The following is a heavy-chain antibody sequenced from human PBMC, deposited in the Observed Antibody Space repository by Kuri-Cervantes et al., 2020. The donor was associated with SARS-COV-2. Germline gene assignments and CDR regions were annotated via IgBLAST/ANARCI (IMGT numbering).Heavy chain of an antibody. CDR2: IKQDGSNK. V-gene: IGHV3-7*01. CDR3: AKDPDAWGTPY. Sequence: GESLKISCAASGFTFSSYWMSWVRQAPGKGLEWVANIKQDGSNKYYADSVKGRFTISRDNSKNTLYLQMNSLRAEDTAVYYCAKDPDAWGTPYWGQGTLVTVSS. J-gene: IGHJ4*02. D-gene: IGHD3-16*01. CDR1: GFTFSSYW.